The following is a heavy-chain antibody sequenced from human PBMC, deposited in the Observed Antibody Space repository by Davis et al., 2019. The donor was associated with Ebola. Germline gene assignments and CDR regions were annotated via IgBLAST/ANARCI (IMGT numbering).Heavy chain of an antibody. CDR2: INPSDGDT. V-gene: IGHV1-46*01. J-gene: IGHJ4*02. CDR1: GYTFSTYA. Sequence: AASVKVSCKASGYTFSTYAMNWVRQAPGQGLEWMGIINPSDGDTSYAQKFQGRVTLTSDTSTGTVYMELNSLRFEDTAVYYCAREYYDIFTGYSHLEDWGQGILVTVSS. D-gene: IGHD3-9*01. CDR3: AREYYDIFTGYSHLED.